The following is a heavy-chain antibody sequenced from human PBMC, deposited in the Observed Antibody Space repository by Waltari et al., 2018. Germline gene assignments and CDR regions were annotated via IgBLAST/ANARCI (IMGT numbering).Heavy chain of an antibody. J-gene: IGHJ4*02. CDR3: ARQGITGSDYFDY. D-gene: IGHD1-20*01. Sequence: QLQLQESGPGLVKPSETLSLTCTVSGGSISSSSYSWGWIRQPPGKGLGWIGSIYYSGSTYYNPSLKSRVTISVDTSKNQFSLKLSSVTAADTAVYYCARQGITGSDYFDYWGQGTLVTVSS. CDR2: IYYSGST. CDR1: GGSISSSSYS. V-gene: IGHV4-39*07.